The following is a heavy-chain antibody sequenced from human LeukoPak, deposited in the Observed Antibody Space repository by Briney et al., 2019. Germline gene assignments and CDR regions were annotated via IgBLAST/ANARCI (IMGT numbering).Heavy chain of an antibody. CDR3: ARAGYCSSTSCYVRWFDP. Sequence: SETLSLTCTVSGGSISSGGYYWSWIRQHPGKGLECIGYIYYSGSTYYNPSLKSRVTISVDTSKNQFSLKLSSVTAADTAVYYCARAGYCSSTSCYVRWFDPWGQGTLVTVSS. D-gene: IGHD2-2*01. J-gene: IGHJ5*02. V-gene: IGHV4-31*03. CDR1: GGSISSGGYY. CDR2: IYYSGST.